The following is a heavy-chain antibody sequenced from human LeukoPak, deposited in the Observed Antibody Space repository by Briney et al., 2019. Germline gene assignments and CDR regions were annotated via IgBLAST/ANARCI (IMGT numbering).Heavy chain of an antibody. CDR3: ARLSTVTTRAFDI. J-gene: IGHJ3*02. CDR1: GGSISSYY. Sequence: SETLSLTCTVSGGSISSYYWSWIRQPPGKGLEWIGHIYTSGTTHYNPSLKSRVTMSVDTSRNQFSLKLSSVTAADTAVYYCARLSTVTTRAFDIWGQGTMVSVSS. D-gene: IGHD4-17*01. V-gene: IGHV4-4*07. CDR2: IYTSGTT.